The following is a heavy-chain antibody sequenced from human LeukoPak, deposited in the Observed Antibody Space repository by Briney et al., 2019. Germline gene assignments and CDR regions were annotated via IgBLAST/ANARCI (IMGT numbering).Heavy chain of an antibody. CDR1: GFTFSDYA. J-gene: IGHJ4*02. Sequence: GGSLRLSCAASGFTFSDYAMSWVSQAPGKGLEWVSAVTGSGDGTYYADSVKGRFTISRDNSKNTLYLQMNSLRAEDTAVYYCAKSGRVFDTSGYYWFPNWGQGILVTVSS. CDR3: AKSGRVFDTSGYYWFPN. CDR2: VTGSGDGT. V-gene: IGHV3-23*01. D-gene: IGHD3-22*01.